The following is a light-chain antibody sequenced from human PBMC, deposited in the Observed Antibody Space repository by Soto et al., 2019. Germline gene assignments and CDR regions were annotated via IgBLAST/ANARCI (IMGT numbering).Light chain of an antibody. J-gene: IGKJ3*01. V-gene: IGKV3-15*01. CDR2: GAS. Sequence: EIVMTQSPATLSVSPGERATLSCRASQSVSSNLAWYQQKPGQAPRLLIYGASTGATGIPARFSGSGSAAEFPLTISSLQSEDFAVYYCQQYNNWPFTFGPGTKVDIK. CDR1: QSVSSN. CDR3: QQYNNWPFT.